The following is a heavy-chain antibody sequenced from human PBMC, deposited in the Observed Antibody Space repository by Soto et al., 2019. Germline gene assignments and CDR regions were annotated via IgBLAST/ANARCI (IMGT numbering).Heavy chain of an antibody. Sequence: KESGPTLVKPTQTLTLTCTFSGLSLSTSGEAVGWIRQPPGKALEWLALIYWDDDKRYNPTLKTRLTITKDTSKNQVVLTLTNMDPLDTATYYCAHYVSTRPAGWFDPWGQGILVTVSS. CDR3: AHYVSTRPAGWFDP. V-gene: IGHV2-5*02. D-gene: IGHD3-10*02. CDR2: IYWDDDK. J-gene: IGHJ5*02. CDR1: GLSLSTSGEA.